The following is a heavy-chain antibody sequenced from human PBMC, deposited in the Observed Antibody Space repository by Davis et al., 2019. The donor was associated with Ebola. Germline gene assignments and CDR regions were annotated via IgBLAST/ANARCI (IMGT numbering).Heavy chain of an antibody. Sequence: ASVKVSCKASGYTFTNYYMHWVRQAPGQGLEWMGMINPNDGRTIYAQKFQGRVTVTRDTSTTTVYMDLSSLRSEDTAVYYCVTGQGYYFNSWGQGTLVTVSS. CDR1: GYTFTNYY. CDR2: INPNDGRT. J-gene: IGHJ4*02. CDR3: VTGQGYYFNS. V-gene: IGHV1-46*01. D-gene: IGHD3-10*01.